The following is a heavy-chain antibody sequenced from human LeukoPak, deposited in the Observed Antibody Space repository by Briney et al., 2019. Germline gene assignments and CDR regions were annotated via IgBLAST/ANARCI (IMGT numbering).Heavy chain of an antibody. CDR2: ISAYNGNT. CDR1: GYTFTSYG. Sequence: ASVKVSCKASGYTFTSYGISWVRQAPGQGLEWMGWISAYNGNTNYAPKLQGRVTMTTDTSTSTAYMELRSLRSDDTAVHYCASGNGATVTTGGDYWGQGTLVTVSS. CDR3: ASGNGATVTTGGDY. J-gene: IGHJ4*02. D-gene: IGHD4-11*01. V-gene: IGHV1-18*01.